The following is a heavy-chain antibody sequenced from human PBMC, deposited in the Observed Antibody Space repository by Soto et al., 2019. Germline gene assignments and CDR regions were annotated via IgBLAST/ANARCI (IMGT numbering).Heavy chain of an antibody. D-gene: IGHD3-16*02. CDR3: ARTFTFGGVIVDDAFDI. Sequence: SETLSLTCTVSGGSISSYYWSWIRQPPGKGLEWIGYIYYSGSTNYNPSLKSRVTISVETSKNQFSLKLSSVTAADTSVYYCARTFTFGGVIVDDAFDIWGQGTMVTVSS. CDR2: IYYSGST. J-gene: IGHJ3*02. CDR1: GGSISSYY. V-gene: IGHV4-59*01.